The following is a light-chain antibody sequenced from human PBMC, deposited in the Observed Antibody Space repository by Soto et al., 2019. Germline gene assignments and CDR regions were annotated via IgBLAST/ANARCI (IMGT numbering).Light chain of an antibody. CDR3: QQLHSYPIT. CDR1: QAMNTY. V-gene: IGKV1-9*01. Sequence: DIQLTQSPSFLSASVGDRVTISCXASQAMNTYIAWYQQRPGAAPKLLVYGASTLYTGVPSRFSGSESGAVFTLTISSLQPEDFATYYCQQLHSYPITFGQGTRLEI. J-gene: IGKJ5*01. CDR2: GAS.